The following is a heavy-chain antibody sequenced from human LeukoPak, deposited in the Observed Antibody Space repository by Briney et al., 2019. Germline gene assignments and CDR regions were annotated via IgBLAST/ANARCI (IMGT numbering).Heavy chain of an antibody. V-gene: IGHV3-23*01. D-gene: IGHD6-19*01. J-gene: IGHJ4*02. Sequence: GGSLRLSCAASGFTFSSYAMSWVRQAPGKGLEWVSAISGSGGSTYYADSVKGRFTISRDNSKNTLYLQMNSLRAEDTAVYYCAKDQYRSGWYAHFSFVYWGQGALVTVSS. CDR1: GFTFSSYA. CDR2: ISGSGGST. CDR3: AKDQYRSGWYAHFSFVY.